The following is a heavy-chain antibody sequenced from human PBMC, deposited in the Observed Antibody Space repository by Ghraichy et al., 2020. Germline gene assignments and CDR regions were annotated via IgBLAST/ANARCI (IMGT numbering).Heavy chain of an antibody. J-gene: IGHJ4*02. CDR1: GFTFSSYV. CDR2: ISYDGSNK. D-gene: IGHD2-2*01. CDR3: ARDSPKVNCSSTSCYLYYFDY. Sequence: GGSLRLSCVASGFTFSSYVMHWVRQAPGKGKGLEWVAVISYDGSNKYYADSVKDRFTISRDNSKNTLYLQMNSLRAEDTAVYYCARDSPKVNCSSTSCYLYYFDYWGQGTLVTVSS. V-gene: IGHV3-30-3*01.